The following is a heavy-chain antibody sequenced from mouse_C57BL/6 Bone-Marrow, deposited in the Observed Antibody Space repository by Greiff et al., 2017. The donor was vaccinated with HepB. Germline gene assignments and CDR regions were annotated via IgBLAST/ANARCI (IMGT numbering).Heavy chain of an antibody. CDR1: GFTFSDYG. Sequence: EVKLVESGGGLVQPGGSLKLSCAASGFTFSDYGMAWVRQAPRKGPEWVAFISNLAYSIYYADTVTGRFTISRENAKNTLYLEMSSLRSEDTAMYYGARGIYYGNYENAMDYWGQGTSVTVSS. D-gene: IGHD2-1*01. J-gene: IGHJ4*01. CDR3: ARGIYYGNYENAMDY. CDR2: ISNLAYSI. V-gene: IGHV5-15*04.